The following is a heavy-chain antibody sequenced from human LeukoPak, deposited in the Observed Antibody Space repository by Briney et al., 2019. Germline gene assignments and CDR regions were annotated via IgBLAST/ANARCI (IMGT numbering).Heavy chain of an antibody. D-gene: IGHD4-17*01. V-gene: IGHV4-39*01. CDR1: GGSISSSSYY. J-gene: IGHJ4*02. CDR3: ATTISTVTRPRGGKYYFDY. Sequence: PSETLSLTCTVSGGSISSSSYYWGWIRQPPGKGLEWIGSIYYSGSTYYNPSLKSRLTISVDTSKNQSSLKLSSVTAAETAVYYCATTISTVTRPRGGKYYFDYWGQGTLVTVSS. CDR2: IYYSGST.